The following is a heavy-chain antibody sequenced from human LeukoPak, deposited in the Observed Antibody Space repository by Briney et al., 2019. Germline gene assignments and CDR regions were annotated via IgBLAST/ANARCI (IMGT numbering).Heavy chain of an antibody. D-gene: IGHD1-26*01. CDR1: GFTFSSYS. CDR2: ISSSSSYI. V-gene: IGHV3-21*01. CDR3: ARGEVGATTDDY. Sequence: GGSLRLSCAASGFTFSSYSMNWVRQAPGKGLEWVSSISSSSSYIYYADSVKGRFTISRDNAKNSLYLQMNSLRAEDTAVYYCARGEVGATTDDYWGQGTLVTVSS. J-gene: IGHJ4*02.